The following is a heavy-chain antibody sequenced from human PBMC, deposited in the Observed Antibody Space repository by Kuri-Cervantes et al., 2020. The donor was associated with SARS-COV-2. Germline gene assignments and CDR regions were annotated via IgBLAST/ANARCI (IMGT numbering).Heavy chain of an antibody. D-gene: IGHD3-3*01. CDR2: IKQDGSEK. CDR1: GFTFSSYW. Sequence: GESLKISCAASGFTFSSYWMSWVRQAPGKGLEWVANIKQDGSEKYYVDSVKGRFTISRDNSKNTLYLQMNSLRAEDTAVYYCAKMEGGFLEWTWIDYWGQGTLVTVSS. V-gene: IGHV3-7*01. J-gene: IGHJ4*02. CDR3: AKMEGGFLEWTWIDY.